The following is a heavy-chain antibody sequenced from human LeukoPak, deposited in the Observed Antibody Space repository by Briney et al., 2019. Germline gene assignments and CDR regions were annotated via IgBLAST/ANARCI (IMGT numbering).Heavy chain of an antibody. CDR3: ARVPHYYFWYAYFDS. J-gene: IGHJ4*02. D-gene: IGHD3-3*01. V-gene: IGHV4-34*01. CDR1: GGSFSGYY. Sequence: KTSETLSLTCVVYGGSFSGYYWSWIRQPPGKGLEWIGEIDQSGTTNYNPSLKSRVSISVDTSKKQFSLTLTSMTAADTAVYYCARVPHYYFWYAYFDSWGQGTLVTVSS. CDR2: IDQSGTT.